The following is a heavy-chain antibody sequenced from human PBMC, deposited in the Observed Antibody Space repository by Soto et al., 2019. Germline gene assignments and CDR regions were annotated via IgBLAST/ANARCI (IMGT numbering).Heavy chain of an antibody. J-gene: IGHJ5*02. Sequence: GESLKISCTGSGYAFTSYWIAWVRQMPGKGLEWMGIIYPGDSDTRYSPSFQGQVTISADKSITTAYLQWSSLKASDTAMYYCARGYCTTTICDPWFDPWGQGTLVTVSS. CDR3: ARGYCTTTICDPWFDP. CDR2: IYPGDSDT. V-gene: IGHV5-51*01. CDR1: GYAFTSYW. D-gene: IGHD2-2*01.